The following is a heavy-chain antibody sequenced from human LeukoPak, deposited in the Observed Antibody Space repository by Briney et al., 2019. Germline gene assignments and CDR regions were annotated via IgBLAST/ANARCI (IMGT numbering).Heavy chain of an antibody. D-gene: IGHD3-10*01. V-gene: IGHV4-59*02. J-gene: IGHJ4*02. CDR1: GGSVSSYY. CDR3: ARDPGSGFDY. Sequence: SETLSLTCTVSGGSVSSYYWSWIRQPPGKVLEWIGFIFYSGTTNYNPSLKSRVTISVDTSKNQFSLKLSSVTAADTAVYYCARDPGSGFDYWGQGTLVTVSS. CDR2: IFYSGTT.